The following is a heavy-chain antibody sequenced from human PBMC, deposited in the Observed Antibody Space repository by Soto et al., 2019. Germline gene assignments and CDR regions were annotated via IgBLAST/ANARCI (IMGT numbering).Heavy chain of an antibody. D-gene: IGHD3-22*01. CDR1: GYMFTKYG. CDR3: ARDTYYYDSSGSTPLFDYYGMDV. Sequence: ASVKVSCKASGYMFTKYGITWVRQAPGQGLEWMGWISAYNGNTNYAQKLQGRVTMTTDTSTSTAYMELRSLRSDDTAVYYCARDTYYYDSSGSTPLFDYYGMDVWGQGTTVTVSS. J-gene: IGHJ6*02. CDR2: ISAYNGNT. V-gene: IGHV1-18*04.